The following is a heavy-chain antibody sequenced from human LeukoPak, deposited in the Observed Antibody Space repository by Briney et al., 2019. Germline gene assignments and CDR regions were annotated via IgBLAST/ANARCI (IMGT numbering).Heavy chain of an antibody. CDR2: INSDGSST. V-gene: IGHV3-74*01. Sequence: GGSLRLSCAASGFTFSSYWMHWVRQAPGKGLVWVSRINSDGSSTSYADSVKGRFTISRDNAKNTLYLQMNSLRAEDTAVYYCATPPRRGIYYFDYWGQGTLVTVSS. CDR1: GFTFSSYW. CDR3: ATPPRRGIYYFDY. J-gene: IGHJ4*02. D-gene: IGHD2-15*01.